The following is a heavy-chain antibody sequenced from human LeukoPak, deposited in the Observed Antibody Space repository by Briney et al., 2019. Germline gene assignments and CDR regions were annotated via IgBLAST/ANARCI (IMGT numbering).Heavy chain of an antibody. J-gene: IGHJ4*02. CDR3: AKRIQSAMATGY. CDR2: INGSGGST. D-gene: IGHD5-18*01. V-gene: IGHV3-23*01. CDR1: GFTFSSYA. Sequence: GGSLRLSCAASGFTFSSYAMSWVRQDPGKGLEWVSDINGSGGSTYYADSVKGRFTISRDNPKNTLYLQMNSLRPEDTAVYYCAKRIQSAMATGYWGQGTLVTVSS.